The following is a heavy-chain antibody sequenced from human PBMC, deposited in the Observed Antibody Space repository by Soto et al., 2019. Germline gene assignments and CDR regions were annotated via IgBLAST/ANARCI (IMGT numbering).Heavy chain of an antibody. V-gene: IGHV1-69*13. Sequence: GASVKVSCKASGGTFSSYAISWVRQAPGQGLEWMGGIIPIFGTANYAQKFQGRVTITADESTSTAYMELSSLRSEDTAVYYCARGGRSNSGSFKYWGQGTLVTVSS. CDR2: IIPIFGTA. CDR1: GGTFSSYA. J-gene: IGHJ4*02. CDR3: ARGGRSNSGSFKY. D-gene: IGHD1-26*01.